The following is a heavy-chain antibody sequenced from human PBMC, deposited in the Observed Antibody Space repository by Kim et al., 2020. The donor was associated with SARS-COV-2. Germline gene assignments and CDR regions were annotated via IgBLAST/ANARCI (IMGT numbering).Heavy chain of an antibody. CDR3: AKGLGSKLGMSNYGMDV. V-gene: IGHV3-23*01. J-gene: IGHJ6*02. CDR1: GFTFSGYV. D-gene: IGHD7-27*01. CDR2: ISNGGVTT. Sequence: GGYLRLSCAASGFTFSGYVMTWVRQAPGKGLEWVSAISNGGVTTYYADSVKGRFTISRDNSKNTLYLQMNSLRAEDTAVYYCAKGLGSKLGMSNYGMDVWGQGTTVTVSS.